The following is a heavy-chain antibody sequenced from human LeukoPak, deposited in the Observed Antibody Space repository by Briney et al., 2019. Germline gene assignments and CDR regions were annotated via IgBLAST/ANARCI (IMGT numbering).Heavy chain of an antibody. CDR3: ARDRAYCDGDCYFDH. J-gene: IGHJ4*02. Sequence: SVKVSCKASGGTFSSYAISWVRQAPGQGLEWMGRIIPILGMATYAQMFQDRVTIAADQSTSTAYMELSSLRSEDTAVYYCARDRAYCDGDCYFDHWGQGTLVTVSS. CDR2: IIPILGMA. D-gene: IGHD2-21*02. CDR1: GGTFSSYA. V-gene: IGHV1-69*04.